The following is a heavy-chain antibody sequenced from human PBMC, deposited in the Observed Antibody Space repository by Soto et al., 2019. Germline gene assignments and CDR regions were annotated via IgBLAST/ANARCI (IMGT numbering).Heavy chain of an antibody. Sequence: GGSLRLSCAASGFTVSSNYMSWVRQAPGKGLEWVSVIYSGGSTYYADSVKGRFTISRDNSKNTLYLQMNSLRAEDTAVYYCARDPDYGDYAGAFDIWGQGTMVTVSS. D-gene: IGHD4-17*01. V-gene: IGHV3-66*01. CDR3: ARDPDYGDYAGAFDI. CDR2: IYSGGST. CDR1: GFTVSSNY. J-gene: IGHJ3*02.